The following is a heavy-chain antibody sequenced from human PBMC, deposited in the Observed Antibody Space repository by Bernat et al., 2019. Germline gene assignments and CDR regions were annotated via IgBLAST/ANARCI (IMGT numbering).Heavy chain of an antibody. J-gene: IGHJ6*03. D-gene: IGHD3-16*01. CDR1: GGSFSGYY. V-gene: IGHV4-34*02. Sequence: QVQLQQWGAGLLKPSETLSLTCAVYGGSFSGYYWTWIRQPPGKGLEWIGEINHSGSTNYNPTLKSQAIISVDTSKNQFSLNLGSVIAAYTAVYYCARGPLGWGNYYYMDVWGEGTTVTVSS. CDR3: ARGPLGWGNYYYMDV. CDR2: INHSGST.